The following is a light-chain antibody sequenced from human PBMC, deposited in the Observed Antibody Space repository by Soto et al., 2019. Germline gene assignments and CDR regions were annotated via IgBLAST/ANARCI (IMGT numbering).Light chain of an antibody. CDR2: DND. CDR1: SSKIGTSYD. Sequence: QPVLTQPPSVSGAPGQRVTISCTGSSSKIGTSYDVHWYQQRPGTAPKLLIYDNDNRPSGVPDRFSGSKSGTSASLAITGLQSEDEADYYCQSYDNTLTYVFGTGTKLTVL. V-gene: IGLV1-40*01. J-gene: IGLJ1*01. CDR3: QSYDNTLTYV.